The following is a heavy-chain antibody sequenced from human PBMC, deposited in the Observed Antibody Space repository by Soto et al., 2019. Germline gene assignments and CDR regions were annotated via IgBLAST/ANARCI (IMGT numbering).Heavy chain of an antibody. J-gene: IGHJ6*02. Sequence: QVRLVQSAAEVKKPGASVKVSCKASGYTFIRYGITWVRQAPGQGLEWMGWISAYNDYTNYAQKLQGRVTMTTDTSTSTVYMDVRSLRSDDTAVYYCARGGYYDKVWGKMNYYGLDVWGQGTTVTVSS. CDR2: ISAYNDYT. V-gene: IGHV1-18*01. D-gene: IGHD3-16*01. CDR1: GYTFIRYG. CDR3: ARGGYYDKVWGKMNYYGLDV.